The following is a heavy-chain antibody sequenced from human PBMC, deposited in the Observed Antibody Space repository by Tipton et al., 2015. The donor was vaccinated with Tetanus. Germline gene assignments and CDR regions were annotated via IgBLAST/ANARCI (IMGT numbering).Heavy chain of an antibody. J-gene: IGHJ6*02. V-gene: IGHV4-39*07. CDR2: INYYGTT. CDR1: RGSISSDIYN. CDR3: ARDNRVPLRFGELLEFYYYYGMDV. D-gene: IGHD3-10*01. Sequence: TLSLTCTVSRGSISSDIYNWGWIRQPPGRGLQWIGNINYYGTTYYSPSLESRVTMSVDPPKNQFSLQLTSATAADTAVYYCARDNRVPLRFGELLEFYYYYGMDVWGQGTTVTVSS.